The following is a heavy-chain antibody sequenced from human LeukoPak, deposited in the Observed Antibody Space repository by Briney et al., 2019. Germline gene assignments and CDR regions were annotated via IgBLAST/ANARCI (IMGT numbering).Heavy chain of an antibody. V-gene: IGHV3-9*01. CDR1: GFIFDDYA. Sequence: GRSLRLSCAASGFIFDDYAMHWVRQAPGKGLEWVSGISWDSDSIDYADSVKGRFTISRDNSKNTLYLQMNSLRAEDTAVYYCAKGVVVAPDVTPFDYWGQGTLVTVSS. D-gene: IGHD2-2*01. CDR2: ISWDSDSI. J-gene: IGHJ4*02. CDR3: AKGVVVAPDVTPFDY.